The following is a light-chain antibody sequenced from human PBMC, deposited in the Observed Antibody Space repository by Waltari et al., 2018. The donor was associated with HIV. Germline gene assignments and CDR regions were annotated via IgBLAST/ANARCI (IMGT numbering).Light chain of an antibody. V-gene: IGLV2-23*02. Sequence: QPALTQPPPVSGSPGQSITTSCTETSSTLVSWYQQHPGKAPKLIIYEVSKRPSGVSDRFSASKSGNTASLTISGLQAEDEADYHCCSYVGVVNSFVLFGGGTKLTVL. CDR3: CSYVGVVNSFVL. CDR1: SSTL. J-gene: IGLJ2*01. CDR2: EVS.